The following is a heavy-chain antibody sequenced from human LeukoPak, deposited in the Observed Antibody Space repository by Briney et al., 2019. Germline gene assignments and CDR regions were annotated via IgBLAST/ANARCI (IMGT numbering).Heavy chain of an antibody. V-gene: IGHV3-21*01. CDR1: GFTFSSYS. J-gene: IGHJ6*02. Sequence: SLRLSCAASGFTFSSYSMDWVRQAPGKGLEWVSSISSTSDYIYYADSVKGRFTISRDNAKNSLYLQMNSLRAEDTAVYYCAREDFYYYGMDVWGQGTAVTVSS. CDR3: AREDFYYYGMDV. CDR2: ISSTSDYI.